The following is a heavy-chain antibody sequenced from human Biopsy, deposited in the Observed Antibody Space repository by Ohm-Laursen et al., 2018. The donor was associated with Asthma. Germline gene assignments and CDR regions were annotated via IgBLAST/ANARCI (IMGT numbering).Heavy chain of an antibody. J-gene: IGHJ4*02. CDR1: GFTFSCYG. CDR2: ISYDGSNK. D-gene: IGHD3-3*01. Sequence: LRLSCSASGFTFSCYGMHWVRQAPGKGLGWVAVISYDGSNKYYADSVKGRFTISRDNSKNTLYLQMTSLRAEDTAVYYCASQSSGPDFWSGYYYFDYWGQGTLVTVSS. CDR3: ASQSSGPDFWSGYYYFDY. V-gene: IGHV3-30*03.